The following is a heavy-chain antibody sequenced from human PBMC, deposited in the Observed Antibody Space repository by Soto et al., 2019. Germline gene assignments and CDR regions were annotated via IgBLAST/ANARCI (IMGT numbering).Heavy chain of an antibody. D-gene: IGHD6-19*01. V-gene: IGHV4-4*07. J-gene: IGHJ6*02. CDR3: ARDRMAGTRYYYYYYGMDV. Sequence: SETLSLTSTVSGGSISSYYWSWIRQPAGKGLEWIGRIYTSGSTNYNPSLKSRVTMSVDTSKNQFSLKLSSVTAADTAVYYCARDRMAGTRYYYYYYGMDVWGQGTTVTVSS. CDR2: IYTSGST. CDR1: GGSISSYY.